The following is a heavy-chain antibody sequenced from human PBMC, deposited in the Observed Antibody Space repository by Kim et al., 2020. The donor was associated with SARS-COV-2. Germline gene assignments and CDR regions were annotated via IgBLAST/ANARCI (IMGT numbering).Heavy chain of an antibody. J-gene: IGHJ4*02. CDR2: ISSNGAYP. Sequence: GGSLRLSCAASGFIFDTYAMHWVRQTPGRRLEYVSAISSNGAYPYYADSVKGRFIISRDNSKNTMYLQMGSLRAEDMAVYYCAREGRHCSGTACYLFDYWGQGTLVTVSS. CDR3: AREGRHCSGTACYLFDY. CDR1: GFIFDTYA. D-gene: IGHD2-2*01. V-gene: IGHV3-64*02.